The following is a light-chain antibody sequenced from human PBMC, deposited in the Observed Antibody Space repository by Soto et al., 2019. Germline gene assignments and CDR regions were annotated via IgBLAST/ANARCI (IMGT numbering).Light chain of an antibody. J-gene: IGLJ3*02. CDR1: SSNIGNNY. CDR3: LSWDGVLSAAV. CDR2: DNI. Sequence: QSVLTQPPSVSAAPGQKVTISCSGSSSNIGNNYVSWYQQFPGTAPKLLIYDNIKRPPWIPDRISGSKSGTSATLGVSGLQAGDEADYYCLSWDGVLSAAVFGGGTKVTVL. V-gene: IGLV1-51*01.